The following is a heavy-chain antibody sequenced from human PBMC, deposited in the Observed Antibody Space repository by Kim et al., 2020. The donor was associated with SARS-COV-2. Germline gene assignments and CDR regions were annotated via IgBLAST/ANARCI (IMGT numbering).Heavy chain of an antibody. Sequence: SETLSLTCAVSGGSISSSNWWSWVRQPPGKGLEWIGEIYHSGSTNYNPSLKSRVTISVDKSKNQFSLKLSSVTAADTAVYYCARDRLGELLPNYGMDVWGQGTTVTVSS. V-gene: IGHV4-4*02. CDR1: GGSISSSNW. CDR3: ARDRLGELLPNYGMDV. CDR2: IYHSGST. J-gene: IGHJ6*02. D-gene: IGHD1-26*01.